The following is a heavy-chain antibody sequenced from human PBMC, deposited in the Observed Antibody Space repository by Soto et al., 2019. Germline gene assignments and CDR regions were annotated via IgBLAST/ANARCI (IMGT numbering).Heavy chain of an antibody. CDR2: INLSGTS. Sequence: SETLSLTCAVDGGSFSGYFWSCIRQPPGKGLEWIVEINLSGTSDYNASLKSRVIISADKSKNEFYLNLTSVTAADTAVYYCARAEWFNYLEPGGQGSLVT. V-gene: IGHV4-34*01. D-gene: IGHD3-3*01. CDR1: GGSFSGYF. CDR3: ARAEWFNYLEP. J-gene: IGHJ5*02.